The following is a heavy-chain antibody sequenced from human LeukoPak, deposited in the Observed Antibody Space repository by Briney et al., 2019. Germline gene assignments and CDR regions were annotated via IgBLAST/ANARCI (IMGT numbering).Heavy chain of an antibody. CDR3: ARGVLRYFDWLSNRRTDAYYFDY. Sequence: SVKVSCKASGYTFTSYDINWVRQATGQGLEWMGWMNPNSGNTGYAQKFQGRVTMTRNTSISTAYMELSSLRSEDTAVYYCARGVLRYFDWLSNRRTDAYYFDYWGQGTLVTVSS. D-gene: IGHD3-9*01. CDR1: GYTFTSYD. V-gene: IGHV1-8*01. J-gene: IGHJ4*02. CDR2: MNPNSGNT.